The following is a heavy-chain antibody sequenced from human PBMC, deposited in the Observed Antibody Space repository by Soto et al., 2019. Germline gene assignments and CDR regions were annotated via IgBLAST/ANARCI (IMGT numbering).Heavy chain of an antibody. CDR1: GFTFSNAW. CDR3: TTETYYDFWSGHWDYYYYGMDV. V-gene: IGHV3-15*07. Sequence: GGSLRLSCAASGFTFSNAWMNWVRQAPGKGLEWGGRIKSKTDGGTTDYAAPVKGRFTISRDDSKNTLYLQMNSLKTEDTAVYYCTTETYYDFWSGHWDYYYYGMDVWGQGTTVTVSS. D-gene: IGHD3-3*01. J-gene: IGHJ6*02. CDR2: IKSKTDGGTT.